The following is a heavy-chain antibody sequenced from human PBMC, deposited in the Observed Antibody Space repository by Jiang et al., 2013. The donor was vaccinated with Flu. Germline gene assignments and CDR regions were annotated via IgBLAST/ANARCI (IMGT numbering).Heavy chain of an antibody. CDR2: INPSGGST. D-gene: IGHD3-22*01. CDR1: YTFTSYY. Sequence: YTFTSYYMHWVRQAPGQGLEWMGIINPSGGSTSYAQKFQGRVTMTRDTSTSTVYMELSSLRSEDTAVYYCARDSGYSKDYYYGMDVVGPRDHGHRLL. V-gene: IGHV1-46*01. J-gene: IGHJ6*02. CDR3: ARDSGYSKDYYYGMDV.